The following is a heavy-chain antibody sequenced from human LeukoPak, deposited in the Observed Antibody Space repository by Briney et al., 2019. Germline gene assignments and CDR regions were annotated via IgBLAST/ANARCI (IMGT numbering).Heavy chain of an antibody. CDR1: GFSFSDYN. CDR3: ARDRYDFWSGYPQGVFDY. D-gene: IGHD3-3*01. V-gene: IGHV3-7*01. J-gene: IGHJ4*02. CDR2: IKQDGSEK. Sequence: RGGSLRLSCAASGFSFSDYNMHWVRQAPGKGLERVANIKQDGSEKYYVDSVKGRFTISRDNAKNPLYLQMNSLRAEDTAVYYCARDRYDFWSGYPQGVFDYWGQGTLVTVSS.